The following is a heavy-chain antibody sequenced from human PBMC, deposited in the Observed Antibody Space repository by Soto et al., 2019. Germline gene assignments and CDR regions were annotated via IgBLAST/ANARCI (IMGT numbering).Heavy chain of an antibody. V-gene: IGHV4-59*01. CDR3: ARVPTYSSSSQGDY. CDR1: GGSISSYY. D-gene: IGHD6-6*01. Sequence: LSLTCTVSGGSISSYYWSWIRQPPGKGLEWIGYIYYSGSTNYNPSLKSRVTISVDTSKNQFSLKLSSVTAADTAVYYCARVPTYSSSSQGDYWGQGTLVTVSS. CDR2: IYYSGST. J-gene: IGHJ4*02.